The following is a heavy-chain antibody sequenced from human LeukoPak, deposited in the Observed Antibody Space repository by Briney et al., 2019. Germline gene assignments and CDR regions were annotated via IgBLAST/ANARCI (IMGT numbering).Heavy chain of an antibody. CDR3: AGHHPRNTVDF. D-gene: IGHD2/OR15-2a*01. J-gene: IGHJ4*02. V-gene: IGHV4-59*08. Sequence: PSETLSLTCTVSGGSISSYQWSWIRQPPGKGLEWIGYISYSGFTNYNPSLKSRVTTSLDTSKNQFSLKPTSVTAADTAVYYCAGHHPRNTVDFWGQGTLVTVSS. CDR2: ISYSGFT. CDR1: GGSISSYQ.